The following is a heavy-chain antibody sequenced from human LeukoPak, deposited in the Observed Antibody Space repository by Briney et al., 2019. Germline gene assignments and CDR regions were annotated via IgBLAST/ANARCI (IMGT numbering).Heavy chain of an antibody. CDR3: AREGYCSGGTCYSTMNWFDP. J-gene: IGHJ5*02. Sequence: ASVKVSCKASGYRFTSYGITWVRQAPGQGLEWMGWISAYNGNTNYAQKLQGRVTLTTDTSTSTAYMELRSLRADDTAVYYCAREGYCSGGTCYSTMNWFDPWGQGTLVTVSS. CDR1: GYRFTSYG. D-gene: IGHD2-15*01. CDR2: ISAYNGNT. V-gene: IGHV1-18*01.